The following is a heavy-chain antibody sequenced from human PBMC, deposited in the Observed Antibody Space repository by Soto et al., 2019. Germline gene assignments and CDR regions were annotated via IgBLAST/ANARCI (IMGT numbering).Heavy chain of an antibody. J-gene: IGHJ4*02. CDR3: AKDRDISGSYNFDY. D-gene: IGHD1-26*01. Sequence: EVQLLESGGGLVQPGGSLRLSCAASGFTFSSYAMSWVRQAPGKGLEWVSAISGSGGSTYYADSVKGRFTISRDHSKNTLELQMNSLRAEDTAVYYCAKDRDISGSYNFDYWGQGTLVTVSS. CDR1: GFTFSSYA. V-gene: IGHV3-23*01. CDR2: ISGSGGST.